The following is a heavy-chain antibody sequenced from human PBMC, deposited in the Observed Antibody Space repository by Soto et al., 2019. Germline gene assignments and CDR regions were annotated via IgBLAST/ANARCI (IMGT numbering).Heavy chain of an antibody. CDR3: ARPHNYDDSSGDADGVDP. CDR2: INPNSGGT. Sequence: QVPLLQSGAAVKKPGASVKVSCKASGYTFTGYYMHWVRQAPGQGREWMGWINPNSGGTNYAQKFQGRVTMTRDTAVSTAYMELRRLRSDDTAVYYCARPHNYDDSSGDADGVDPWGQGTLVTVSS. J-gene: IGHJ5*02. CDR1: GYTFTGYY. D-gene: IGHD3-22*01. V-gene: IGHV1-2*02.